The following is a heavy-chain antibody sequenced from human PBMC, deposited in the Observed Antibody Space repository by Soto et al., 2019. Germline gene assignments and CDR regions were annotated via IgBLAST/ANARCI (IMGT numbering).Heavy chain of an antibody. CDR2: MNPNSGNT. D-gene: IGHD3-10*01. V-gene: IGHV1-8*01. Sequence: QVQLVQSGAEVKKPGASVKVSCKASGYIFTSYDINWVRQATGQGLEWMGWMNPNSGNTGYAQKFQGRLTMTRSTSISTDYMELSSLRSEDTAVYYCARGINYYDSGDDAFDIWGQGTRVTVSS. CDR1: GYIFTSYD. J-gene: IGHJ3*02. CDR3: ARGINYYDSGDDAFDI.